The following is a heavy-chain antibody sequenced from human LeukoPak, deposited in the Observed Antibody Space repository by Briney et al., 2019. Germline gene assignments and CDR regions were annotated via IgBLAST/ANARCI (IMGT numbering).Heavy chain of an antibody. CDR2: SYYSGST. CDR1: GGSITHYY. D-gene: IGHD3-10*01. CDR3: ARHLDYYGSGIYEY. Sequence: PSETLSLTCTVSGGSITHYYWTWIRQPPGKTLEWIGYSYYSGSTKYNPSLKSRVTISVDTSKNQFSLKLSSVTAADTAVYYCARHLDYYGSGIYEYWGQGTLVTVSS. V-gene: IGHV4-59*08. J-gene: IGHJ4*02.